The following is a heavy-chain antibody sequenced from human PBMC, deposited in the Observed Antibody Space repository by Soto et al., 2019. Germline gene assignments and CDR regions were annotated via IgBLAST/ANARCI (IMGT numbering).Heavy chain of an antibody. V-gene: IGHV3-30-3*01. CDR3: ARDGVCSGGSCYSGIFDY. J-gene: IGHJ4*02. Sequence: GGSLRLSCAASGFTFSSYAIHWVRQAPGKGLEWVAVISYDGSNKYYADSVKGRFTISRDNSKNTLYLQMNSLRAEDTAVYYCARDGVCSGGSCYSGIFDYWGQGTLVTVSS. CDR2: ISYDGSNK. CDR1: GFTFSSYA. D-gene: IGHD2-15*01.